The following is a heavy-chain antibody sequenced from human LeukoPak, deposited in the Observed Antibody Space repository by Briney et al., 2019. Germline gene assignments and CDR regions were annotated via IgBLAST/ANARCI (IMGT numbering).Heavy chain of an antibody. CDR2: INHSGST. Sequence: SETLSLTCAVYGGSFSGYYWSWIRQPPGKGLEWIGEINHSGSTNYNPSLKSRVTISVDTSQNQFSLKLSSVTAADTAVYYCARFPRYTETEIDYWGQGTLVTVSS. D-gene: IGHD5-18*01. V-gene: IGHV4-34*01. CDR3: ARFPRYTETEIDY. CDR1: GGSFSGYY. J-gene: IGHJ4*02.